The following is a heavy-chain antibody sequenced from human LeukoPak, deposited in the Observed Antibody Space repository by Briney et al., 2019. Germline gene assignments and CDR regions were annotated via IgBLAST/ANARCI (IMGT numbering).Heavy chain of an antibody. CDR1: GGSISSYY. CDR3: ARAYYGWGSYSQEHYFDY. V-gene: IGHV4-4*07. CDR2: IYTSGST. D-gene: IGHD3-10*01. J-gene: IGHJ4*02. Sequence: SETLSLTCTVSGGSISSYYWSWIRQPAGKGLEWIGRIYTSGSTNYNPSLKSRVTMSVDTSKNQFSLKLSSVTAADTAVYYCARAYYGWGSYSQEHYFDYGARGPLVTVSS.